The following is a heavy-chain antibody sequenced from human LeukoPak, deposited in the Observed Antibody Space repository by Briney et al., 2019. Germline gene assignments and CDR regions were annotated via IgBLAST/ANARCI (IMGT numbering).Heavy chain of an antibody. CDR1: GYSFATYW. CDR2: IYPGDSDT. J-gene: IGHJ1*01. V-gene: IGHV5-51*01. CDR3: GRRDDISGYIQH. Sequence: GASILFSCKASGYSFATYWIGWVRQMPGKGLEWMGIIYPGDSDTRYSPSFQGQVTISADKSISTAYLQWSSLKAADTGMYYCGRRDDISGYIQHWAERCLLSVSS. D-gene: IGHD3-22*01.